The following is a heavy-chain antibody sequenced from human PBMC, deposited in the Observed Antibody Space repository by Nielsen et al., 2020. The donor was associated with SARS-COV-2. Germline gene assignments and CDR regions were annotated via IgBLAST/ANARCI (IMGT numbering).Heavy chain of an antibody. Sequence: GGSLRLSCAASGFTFNTYAMNWVRQAPGKGLECVAYISASSANIHYAASVNGRFTVSRDNAKNSLYLQMNNLRDEDTAVYYCASDPSYASSWLHYFDFWGQGTLVTVSS. CDR2: ISASSANI. CDR3: ASDPSYASSWLHYFDF. J-gene: IGHJ4*02. CDR1: GFTFNTYA. D-gene: IGHD5-12*01. V-gene: IGHV3-48*02.